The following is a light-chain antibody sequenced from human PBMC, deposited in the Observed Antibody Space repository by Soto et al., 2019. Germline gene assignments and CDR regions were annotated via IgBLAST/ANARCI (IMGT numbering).Light chain of an antibody. V-gene: IGKV3-15*01. J-gene: IGKJ1*01. Sequence: EIVMTQSPATLSVSPGERATFSCRASQSVSSNLAWYQQKPGQAPRLLIYGASTRATGIPARFSGSGSGTEFTLTISSLQSEDFAVYYCQQYNNWPTTFGQGTKVEIK. CDR2: GAS. CDR3: QQYNNWPTT. CDR1: QSVSSN.